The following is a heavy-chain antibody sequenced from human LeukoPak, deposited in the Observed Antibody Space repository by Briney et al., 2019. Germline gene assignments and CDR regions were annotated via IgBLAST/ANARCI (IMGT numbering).Heavy chain of an antibody. Sequence: GGSLRLSCAASGFTFSSYSVNWVRQAPGKGLEWVSSISSSSSYIYYADSVKGRFTISRDNAKNSLYLQMNSLRAEDTAVYYCARVGYDFWSGPTPDYWGQGTLVTVSS. CDR3: ARVGYDFWSGPTPDY. CDR2: ISSSSSYI. D-gene: IGHD3-3*01. CDR1: GFTFSSYS. J-gene: IGHJ4*02. V-gene: IGHV3-21*01.